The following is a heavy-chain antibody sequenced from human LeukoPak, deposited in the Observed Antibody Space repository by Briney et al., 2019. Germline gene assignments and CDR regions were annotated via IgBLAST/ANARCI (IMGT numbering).Heavy chain of an antibody. D-gene: IGHD5-18*01. J-gene: IGHJ4*02. CDR1: GYTFTSFG. CDR3: ARVSYGTGGIDY. CDR2: ICASTANT. Sequence: ASVKVSCKASGYTFTSFGIGWVRQAPGQGLEWMGWICASTANTNYAQRLQDRVTMTTDTSTNTASMELRSLRSDDTAVYYCARVSYGTGGIDYWGQGTLVTVSS. V-gene: IGHV1-18*01.